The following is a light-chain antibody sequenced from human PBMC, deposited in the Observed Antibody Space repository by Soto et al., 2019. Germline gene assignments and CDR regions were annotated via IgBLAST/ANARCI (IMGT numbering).Light chain of an antibody. CDR2: LDRSGSY. V-gene: IGLV4-60*02. CDR1: SGHNTYI. CDR3: ETWYSNTHKV. Sequence: QSVLTQSSSASASLGSSVTLTCILSSGHNTYIIAWHQQQPGKAPRFLMTLDRSGSYNRGSGVPDRFSGSSSGADRYLTISNLQFEDEGDYYCETWYSNTHKVFGGGTKLTV. J-gene: IGLJ3*02.